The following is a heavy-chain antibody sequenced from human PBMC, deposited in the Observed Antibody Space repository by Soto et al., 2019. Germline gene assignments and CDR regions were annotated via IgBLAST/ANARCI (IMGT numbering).Heavy chain of an antibody. D-gene: IGHD2-15*01. Sequence: QAQLVESGGGVVRRGRSQRLSCAASGFAFSGYGMHWVRQAPGKGLEWVAFIWFDGSDALYSDSVKGRFSITRDNSKNTLFLQLNSLRGDDTAVYYCAREGYCSGGGCSGGMDVSGQGTTVTVSS. V-gene: IGHV3-33*01. J-gene: IGHJ6*02. CDR2: IWFDGSDA. CDR3: AREGYCSGGGCSGGMDV. CDR1: GFAFSGYG.